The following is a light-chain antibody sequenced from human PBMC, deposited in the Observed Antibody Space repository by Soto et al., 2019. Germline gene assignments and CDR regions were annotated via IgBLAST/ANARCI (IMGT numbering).Light chain of an antibody. CDR3: QQYGSSPLT. V-gene: IGKV3-20*01. CDR1: QSVSSSY. CDR2: GAS. Sequence: EIVLTQSPGTLSLSPGERATLSCRSSQSVSSSYLAWYQQKPGQAPRLLIYGASSRATGIPDRFSGSWSGTDVTLTISRLEPEDFAVYYCQQYGSSPLTFGPGTKVDIK. J-gene: IGKJ3*01.